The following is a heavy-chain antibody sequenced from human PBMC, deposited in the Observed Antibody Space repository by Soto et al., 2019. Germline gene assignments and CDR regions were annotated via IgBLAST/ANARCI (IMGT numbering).Heavy chain of an antibody. CDR3: ARGIATGQLDP. CDR1: GYTFTTYT. Sequence: QVPLVQSGAEVKKPGASVMLSCKASGYTFTTYTMNWVRQAPGQRLEWMGWINPVNGNTKSSQKFQDRVIITRDTSASTAYMELRSVRSEDTAVYYCARGIATGQLDPWGQGTLVIVS. D-gene: IGHD6-13*01. J-gene: IGHJ5*02. V-gene: IGHV1-3*01. CDR2: INPVNGNT.